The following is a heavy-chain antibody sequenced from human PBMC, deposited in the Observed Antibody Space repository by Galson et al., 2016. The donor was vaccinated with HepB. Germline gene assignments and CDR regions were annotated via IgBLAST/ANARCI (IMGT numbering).Heavy chain of an antibody. CDR3: AGYCRGGSCSGQGSFDY. J-gene: IGHJ4*02. V-gene: IGHV3-21*04. Sequence: SLRLSCAASGFTFNTYSINWVRQAPGKGLAWVSSISPSSRYIYYADSLKGRFTISRDDAKNSLFLQMNNLRAEDTAVYYCAGYCRGGSCSGQGSFDYWNQGTLVTVSS. D-gene: IGHD2-15*01. CDR1: GFTFNTYS. CDR2: ISPSSRYI.